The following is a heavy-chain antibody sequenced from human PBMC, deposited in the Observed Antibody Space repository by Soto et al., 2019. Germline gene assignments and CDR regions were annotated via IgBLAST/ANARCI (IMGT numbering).Heavy chain of an antibody. D-gene: IGHD3-10*01. Sequence: PGGSLRLSCAVSGFSFSTSGMSWVRQAPGKGLEWVSCISGSGSSTDYADSVKGRFTISRDNAKNSLYLQMNSLRAEDTAVYYCARARGITMVRSYGMDVWGQGTTVTVSS. J-gene: IGHJ6*02. V-gene: IGHV3-48*01. CDR1: GFSFSTSG. CDR2: ISGSGSST. CDR3: ARARGITMVRSYGMDV.